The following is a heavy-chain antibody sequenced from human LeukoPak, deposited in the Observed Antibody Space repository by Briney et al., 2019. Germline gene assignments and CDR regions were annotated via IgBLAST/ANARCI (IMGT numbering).Heavy chain of an antibody. V-gene: IGHV3-7*03. J-gene: IGHJ5*02. Sequence: PGGSLRLSCAASGFTFSSYWMSWVRQAPGKGLEWVANIKQDGSEKYYVDSVKGRFTISRDNAKNSLDLQMNSLRGDDTAIYYCATDSEGSPWGQGILVSVSS. CDR2: IKQDGSEK. CDR3: ATDSEGSP. CDR1: GFTFSSYW.